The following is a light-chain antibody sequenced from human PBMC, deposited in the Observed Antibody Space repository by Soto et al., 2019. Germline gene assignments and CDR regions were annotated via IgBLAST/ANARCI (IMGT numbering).Light chain of an antibody. Sequence: QSVLTQSPSVSGAPGQRVTISCTGSSSNIGAGYDVHWYQQLPGTAPKLLIYANKNRPAGVPDRFSASKSGTSASLAITGLQAEDEADYYCQSYDTSPSGYVFGTGTKGTVL. CDR2: ANK. J-gene: IGLJ1*01. CDR1: SSNIGAGYD. CDR3: QSYDTSPSGYV. V-gene: IGLV1-40*01.